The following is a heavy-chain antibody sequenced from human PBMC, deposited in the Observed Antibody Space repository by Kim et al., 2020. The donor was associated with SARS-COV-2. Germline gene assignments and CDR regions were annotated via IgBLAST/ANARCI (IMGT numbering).Heavy chain of an antibody. D-gene: IGHD3-10*01. J-gene: IGHJ3*02. CDR3: AKYGSGSRNDAFDI. Sequence: ADSVKGRFTISRDNSKNTLYLQMNSLRAEETAVYYCAKYGSGSRNDAFDIWGQGTMVTVSS. V-gene: IGHV3-23*01.